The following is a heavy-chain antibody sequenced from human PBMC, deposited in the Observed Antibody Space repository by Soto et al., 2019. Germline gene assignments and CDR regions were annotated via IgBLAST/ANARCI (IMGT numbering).Heavy chain of an antibody. D-gene: IGHD3-10*01. CDR2: IYHSGST. Sequence: QVQLQESGPGLVKPSGTLSLTCAVSGGSISGINWWYWVRQPPGKGLEWIGEIYHSGSTHYNPSLKRRVTISVDKSKTQFSLRLSSVTAADTAVYYSARFGGGMDVWGQGTTVTVSS. J-gene: IGHJ6*02. CDR3: ARFGGGMDV. CDR1: GGSISGINW. V-gene: IGHV4-4*02.